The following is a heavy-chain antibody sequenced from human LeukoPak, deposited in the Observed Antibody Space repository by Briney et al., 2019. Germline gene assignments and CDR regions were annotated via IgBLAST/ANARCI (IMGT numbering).Heavy chain of an antibody. V-gene: IGHV3-23*01. J-gene: IGHJ3*02. CDR1: GFTFSSCA. CDR2: ISGGGGKT. D-gene: IGHD2-21*02. CDR3: AKDPIVFNSGDYYLGAFNI. Sequence: PGGSLRLSCEASGFTFSSCALSWVHQAPGKGLEWVSAISGGGGKTWYADSVKGRFTISRDNSKNTLYLQMNSLRAEDTALYYCAKDPIVFNSGDYYLGAFNIWGQGAMVTVSS.